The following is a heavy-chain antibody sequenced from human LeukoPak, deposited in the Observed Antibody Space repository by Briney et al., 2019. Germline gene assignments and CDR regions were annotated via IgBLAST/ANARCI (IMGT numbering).Heavy chain of an antibody. CDR2: IKSNTDDGTI. D-gene: IGHD2-2*03. V-gene: IGHV3-15*01. J-gene: IGHJ4*02. CDR1: GFTFSNAW. Sequence: GESLRLSCAASGFTFSNAWMSWARQAPGKGLEWVARIKSNTDDGTIAYAAPVKGRFTISKDDSKDTLHLQMNSLKTEDTAVYYCTTDGWVWGQGTLVTVSS. CDR3: TTDGWV.